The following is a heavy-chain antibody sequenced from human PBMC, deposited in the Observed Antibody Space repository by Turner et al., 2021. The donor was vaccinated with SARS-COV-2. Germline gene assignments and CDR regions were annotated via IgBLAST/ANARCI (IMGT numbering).Heavy chain of an antibody. CDR3: ARDLLAYGMDV. V-gene: IGHV3-53*04. CDR2: IYSGGST. J-gene: IGHJ6*02. Sequence: EVQLVESGGGLVQPGGSLRLSCAASGVTVSSNYMSWVRQAPGKGLEWVSLIYSGGSTYYADSVKGRFTISRHNSKNTRYLQMNSLRAEDTAVYYCARDLLAYGMDVWGQGTTVTVAS. CDR1: GVTVSSNY. D-gene: IGHD3-3*02.